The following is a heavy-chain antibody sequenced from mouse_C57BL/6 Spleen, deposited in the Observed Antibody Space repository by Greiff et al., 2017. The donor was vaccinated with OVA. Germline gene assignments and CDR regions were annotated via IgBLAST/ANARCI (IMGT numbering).Heavy chain of an antibody. D-gene: IGHD1-1*02. V-gene: IGHV1-69*01. CDR1: GYTFTSYW. CDR3: ARQDGGAMDY. J-gene: IGHJ4*01. Sequence: QVQLQQPGAELVMPGASVKLSCTASGYTFTSYWMHWVKQRPGQGLEWIGEIDPSDSYTNYNQKFKGKSTLTVDKSSSTAYMQLSSLTSEDSAVYYCARQDGGAMDYWGQGTSVTVSS. CDR2: IDPSDSYT.